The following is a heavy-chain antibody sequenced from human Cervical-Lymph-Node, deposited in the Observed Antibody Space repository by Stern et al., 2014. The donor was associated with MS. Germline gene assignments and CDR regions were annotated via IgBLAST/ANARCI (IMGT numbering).Heavy chain of an antibody. V-gene: IGHV4-39*01. CDR3: GSGNGWYLH. J-gene: IGHJ4*02. CDR1: GGSISSSTYY. Sequence: VQLVESGPGLVKPSETLSLTCTVSGGSISSSTYYWGWIRQPPGKGLEWIGNIHESGPTYYRPSLKSRVPLSAATPPNQSPLRLSSVTAADSAVYYCGSGNGWYLHWGQGTLVTVSS. D-gene: IGHD6-19*01. CDR2: IHESGPT.